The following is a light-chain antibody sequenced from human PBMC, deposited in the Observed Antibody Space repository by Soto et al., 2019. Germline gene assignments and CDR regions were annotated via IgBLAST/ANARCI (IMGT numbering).Light chain of an antibody. Sequence: QSALTQPASVSGSPGQSITISCTGTSSDVGGYNYVSWYQQHPGKAPKLMIYEVSNRPSGVSNRFSGSKSGNTASLTISGLQAEGEADYYCRSYTSSSTYVFGTGTKVTVL. CDR2: EVS. V-gene: IGLV2-14*01. CDR1: SSDVGGYNY. CDR3: RSYTSSSTYV. J-gene: IGLJ1*01.